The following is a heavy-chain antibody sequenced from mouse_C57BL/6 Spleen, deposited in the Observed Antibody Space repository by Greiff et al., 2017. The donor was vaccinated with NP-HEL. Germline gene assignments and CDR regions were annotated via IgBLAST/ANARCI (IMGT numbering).Heavy chain of an antibody. Sequence: QVQLQQSGPGLVQPSQSLSITCTVSGFSLTSYGVHWVRQSPGKGLEWLGVIWSGGSTDYNAAFISRLSISKDNSKSQVFFKMNSLQADDTAIYYCARDGNYEIYYAMDYWGQGTSVTVAS. CDR3: ARDGNYEIYYAMDY. CDR2: IWSGGST. V-gene: IGHV2-2*01. D-gene: IGHD2-1*01. CDR1: GFSLTSYG. J-gene: IGHJ4*01.